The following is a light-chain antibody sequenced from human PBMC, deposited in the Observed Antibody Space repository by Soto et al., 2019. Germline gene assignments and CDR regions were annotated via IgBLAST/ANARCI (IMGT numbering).Light chain of an antibody. J-gene: IGKJ1*01. CDR3: HQRQSWPRT. CDR1: QYINTR. Sequence: EILLTQSPATLSSFPCDIVNLTFMASQYINTRLAWYQHRPGQSPRLLIYQTSLRAAGIPARFSASGSGTDFTLTISDVQPEDFALYYCHQRQSWPRTFGQGTKVDI. CDR2: QTS. V-gene: IGKV3-11*01.